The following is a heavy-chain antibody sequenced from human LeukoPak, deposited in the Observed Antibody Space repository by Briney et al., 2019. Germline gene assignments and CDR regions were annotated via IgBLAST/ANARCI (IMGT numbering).Heavy chain of an antibody. J-gene: IGHJ5*02. V-gene: IGHV3-53*01. D-gene: IGHD4-23*01. CDR1: GFTVSSNY. CDR2: IYSGGST. CDR3: ARGNYGGNSGTWFDP. Sequence: GGSLRLSCAASGFTVSSNYMSWIRQAPGKGLEWVSVIYSGGSTYYADSVKGRFTISRDNSKNTLYLQMNSLRAEDTAVYYCARGNYGGNSGTWFDPWGQGTLVTVSS.